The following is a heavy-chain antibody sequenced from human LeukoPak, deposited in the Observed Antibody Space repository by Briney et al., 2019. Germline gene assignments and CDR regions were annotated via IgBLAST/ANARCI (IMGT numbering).Heavy chain of an antibody. D-gene: IGHD2-2*01. J-gene: IGHJ5*02. CDR2: IYYSGST. CDR3: ATVGPAAYNWFDP. V-gene: IGHV4-31*03. Sequence: SETLSLTCTVSGGSISSGGYYWSWVRQHPGKGLEWIGYIYYSGSTYYNPSLKSRVTISVDTYKNQFSLKLRSVPAAGTAVYYCATVGPAAYNWFDPWGQGTLVTVSS. CDR1: GGSISSGGYY.